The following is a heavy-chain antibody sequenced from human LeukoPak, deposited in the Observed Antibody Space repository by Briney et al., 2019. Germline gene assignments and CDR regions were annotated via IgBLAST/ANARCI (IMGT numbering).Heavy chain of an antibody. V-gene: IGHV4-34*01. CDR2: INHSGST. Sequence: SETLSLTCAVYGGSFTDNYWSWIRQPPGKGLEWIGEINHSGSTNFNPSLKSRVTILVDASKNQFSLKLNSVTAADTAVYYCVTIINGEDDYWGQGTLVTVSS. J-gene: IGHJ4*02. CDR3: VTIINGEDDY. CDR1: GGSFTDNY. D-gene: IGHD4-17*01.